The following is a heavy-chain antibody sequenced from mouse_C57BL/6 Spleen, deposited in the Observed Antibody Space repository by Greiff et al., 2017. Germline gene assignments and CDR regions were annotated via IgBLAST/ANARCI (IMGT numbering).Heavy chain of an antibody. J-gene: IGHJ2*01. V-gene: IGHV1-15*01. Sequence: VQLQQSGAELVRPGASVTLSCKASGYTFTDYEMHWVKQTPVHGLEWIGAIDPETGGTAYNQKFKGKAILTADKASSTAYMELRSLTSEDSAGYYCTRGHYYGSSYLDYWGQGTTLTVSS. CDR2: IDPETGGT. CDR3: TRGHYYGSSYLDY. CDR1: GYTFTDYE. D-gene: IGHD1-1*01.